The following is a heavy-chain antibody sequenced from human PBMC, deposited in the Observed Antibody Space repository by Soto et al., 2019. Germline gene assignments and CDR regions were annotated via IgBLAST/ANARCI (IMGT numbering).Heavy chain of an antibody. CDR3: ARDEGYKSNDAGWFDP. J-gene: IGHJ5*02. D-gene: IGHD1-1*01. CDR1: GYTFTSYG. Sequence: QVQLVQSGAEVKKPGASVKVSCKSSGYTFTSYGISWVRQAPGQGLEWMGWISGYNGNTNYAQKLQGRVTMTTDTSTSTAYMERRSLRSDDTAVYYSARDEGYKSNDAGWFDPWGQGTLVTVSS. V-gene: IGHV1-18*01. CDR2: ISGYNGNT.